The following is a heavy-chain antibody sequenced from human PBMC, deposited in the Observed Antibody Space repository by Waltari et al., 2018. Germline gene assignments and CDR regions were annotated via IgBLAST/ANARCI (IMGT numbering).Heavy chain of an antibody. CDR3: ARAPQGFYFDY. CDR1: GFTFSSYA. D-gene: IGHD1-26*01. Sequence: QVQLVESGGGVVQPGRSLRLSCAASGFTFSSYAMHWVRQAPGKGLEWVAVISYDGSNKYYADSVKGRFTISRDNSKNTLYLQMNSLRAEDTAVYYCARAPQGFYFDYWGQGTLVTVSS. J-gene: IGHJ4*02. CDR2: ISYDGSNK. V-gene: IGHV3-30-3*01.